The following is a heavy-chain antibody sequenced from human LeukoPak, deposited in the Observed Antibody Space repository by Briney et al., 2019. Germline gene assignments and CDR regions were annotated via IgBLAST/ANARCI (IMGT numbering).Heavy chain of an antibody. CDR1: GYSFTSYW. Sequence: GESLKISRKGSGYSFTSYWIGWVRQMPGKGLEWMGIIYPGDSDTRYSPSFQGQVTISTDKSISTAYLQWSSLKASDTAMYYCARQEYSSSSMVDYWGQGTLVTVSS. J-gene: IGHJ4*02. CDR2: IYPGDSDT. V-gene: IGHV5-51*01. D-gene: IGHD6-6*01. CDR3: ARQEYSSSSMVDY.